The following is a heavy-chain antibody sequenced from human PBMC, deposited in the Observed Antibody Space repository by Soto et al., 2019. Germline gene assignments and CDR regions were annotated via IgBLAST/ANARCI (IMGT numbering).Heavy chain of an antibody. V-gene: IGHV1-69*13. CDR1: GCTFSSYA. CDR3: AREGIGVAGTHGMDV. D-gene: IGHD6-19*01. CDR2: IIPIFGTA. J-gene: IGHJ6*02. Sequence: SVKVSCKASGCTFSSYAISWVRQAPGQGLEWMGGIIPIFGTANYAQKFQGRVTITADESTSTAYMELSSLRSEDTAVYYCAREGIGVAGTHGMDVWGQGTTVTVS.